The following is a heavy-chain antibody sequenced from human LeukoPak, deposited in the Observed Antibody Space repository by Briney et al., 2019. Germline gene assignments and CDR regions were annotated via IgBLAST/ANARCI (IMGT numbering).Heavy chain of an antibody. D-gene: IGHD2-8*01. V-gene: IGHV1-69*04. CDR2: IIPIFGIA. J-gene: IGHJ4*02. Sequence: SVKVSCKASGDTFSSYAIIWVRQAPGQGLEWMGRIIPIFGIANYAQKFQGRVTITADKSTSTAYMELSSLRSEDTAVYYCARGGRAVSTHFDYWGQGSLVTVSS. CDR1: GDTFSSYA. CDR3: ARGGRAVSTHFDY.